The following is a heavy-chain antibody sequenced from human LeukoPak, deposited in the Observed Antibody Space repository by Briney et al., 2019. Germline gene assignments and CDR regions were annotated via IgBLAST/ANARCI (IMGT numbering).Heavy chain of an antibody. CDR1: GYTFTGYY. CDR3: ARGYGGLHYMDV. J-gene: IGHJ6*03. D-gene: IGHD4-23*01. CDR2: IIPIFGTA. Sequence: SVKVSCKASGYTFTGYYMHWVRQAPGQGLEWMGGIIPIFGTANYAQKFQGRVTITADKSTSTAYMELSSLRSEDTAVYYCARGYGGLHYMDVWGKGTTVTVSS. V-gene: IGHV1-69*06.